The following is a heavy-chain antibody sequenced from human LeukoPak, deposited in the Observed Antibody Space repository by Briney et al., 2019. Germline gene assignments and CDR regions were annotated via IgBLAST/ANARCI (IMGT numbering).Heavy chain of an antibody. CDR2: ISYDGSNK. V-gene: IGHV3-30-3*01. J-gene: IGHJ4*02. CDR3: ARESKESYGSSFYF. CDR1: GFTFSSYA. Sequence: GGSLRLSCAASGFTFSSYAVHWVRQAPGKGLEWVAVISYDGSNKYYANSVKGRFTISRDNSKNTLYVQMDSLRAEDTAVYYCARESKESYGSSFYFWGQGTLVTVSS. D-gene: IGHD3-10*01.